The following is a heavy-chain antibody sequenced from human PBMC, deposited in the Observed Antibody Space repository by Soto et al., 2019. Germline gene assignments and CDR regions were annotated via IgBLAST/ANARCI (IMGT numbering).Heavy chain of an antibody. CDR3: ARVIPGVEAWFDP. J-gene: IGHJ5*02. V-gene: IGHV1-18*01. CDR2: ISAYTDTP. CDR1: GYTFTNFG. Sequence: QVQLVQSGAEVKKPGASVKVSCRASGYTFTNFGVTWVRRAPGQGLEWMGWISAYTDTPNYAQQFQGRVTTTIDTSTSTAYMDLRSLPSDDTAVYYCARVIPGVEAWFDPWGQGTLVTVSS. D-gene: IGHD2-2*01.